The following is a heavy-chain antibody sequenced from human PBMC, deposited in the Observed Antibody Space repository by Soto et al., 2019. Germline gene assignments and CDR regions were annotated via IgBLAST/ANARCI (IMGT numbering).Heavy chain of an antibody. V-gene: IGHV3-23*01. CDR3: AKRATVTSAYYYYMDV. J-gene: IGHJ6*03. Sequence: EVQLLESGGGLVQPGGSLRLSCAASGFTFSSYAMSWVRQAPGKGLEWVSSISGVSTYYADSVKGRFTISRDNSKNTLWLQMTSLRVEDTAVYYCAKRATVTSAYYYYMDVWGKGTTVTVSS. D-gene: IGHD4-17*01. CDR1: GFTFSSYA. CDR2: ISGVST.